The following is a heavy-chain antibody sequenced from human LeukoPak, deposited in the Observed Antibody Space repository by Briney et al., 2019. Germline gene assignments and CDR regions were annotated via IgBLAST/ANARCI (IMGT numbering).Heavy chain of an antibody. CDR1: GYTLTELS. Sequence: ASVKVSCKVSGYTLTELSMHWVRQAPGKGLEWMGGFDPEDGETIYAQKFQGRVTMTEDTSTDTAYMELSRLRSDDTAVYFCARGGLPIYYYYMDVWGKGTTVTVSS. CDR2: FDPEDGET. V-gene: IGHV1-24*01. CDR3: ARGGLPIYYYYMDV. D-gene: IGHD4-11*01. J-gene: IGHJ6*03.